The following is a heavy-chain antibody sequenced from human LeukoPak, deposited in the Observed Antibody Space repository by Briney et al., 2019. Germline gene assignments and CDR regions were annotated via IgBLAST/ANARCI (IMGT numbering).Heavy chain of an antibody. CDR1: GFTFSSNW. CDR3: TTRFTVVTPYLDY. CDR2: ISSISTTI. Sequence: PGGSLRLSCAASGFTFSSNWMSWVRQAPGKGLEWVSYISSISTTIYYADSVKGRFTISRDNAKNSLHLQMNSLKTEDTAVYYCTTRFTVVTPYLDYWGQGTLVTVSS. D-gene: IGHD4-23*01. J-gene: IGHJ4*02. V-gene: IGHV3-48*01.